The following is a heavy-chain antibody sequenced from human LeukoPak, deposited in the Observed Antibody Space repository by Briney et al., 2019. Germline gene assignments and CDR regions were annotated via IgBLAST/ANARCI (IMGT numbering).Heavy chain of an antibody. Sequence: GGSLRLSCAASGFTFSSYSMNWVRQAPGKGLVWVSRINSDGSSTTYADSVKGRFTISRDNAKNTLYLQMNSLRAEDTAVYYCARAPYYCDTSGFLIWGQGTVVTVSS. CDR3: ARAPYYCDTSGFLI. D-gene: IGHD3-22*01. J-gene: IGHJ3*02. V-gene: IGHV3-74*01. CDR2: INSDGSST. CDR1: GFTFSSYS.